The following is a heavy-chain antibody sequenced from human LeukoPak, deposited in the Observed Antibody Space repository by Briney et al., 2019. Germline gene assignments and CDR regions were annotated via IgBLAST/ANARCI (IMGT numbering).Heavy chain of an antibody. CDR2: FDPEDGET. CDR3: ATGTMTNYYDSSGYYA. Sequence: ASVKVSCKVSGYTLTELSMHWVRQAPGKGLEWMGGFDPEDGETIYAQKFQGGVTMTEDTSTDTAYMELSSLRSEDTAVYYCATGTMTNYYDSSGYYAWGQGTLVTVSS. J-gene: IGHJ5*02. CDR1: GYTLTELS. V-gene: IGHV1-24*01. D-gene: IGHD3-22*01.